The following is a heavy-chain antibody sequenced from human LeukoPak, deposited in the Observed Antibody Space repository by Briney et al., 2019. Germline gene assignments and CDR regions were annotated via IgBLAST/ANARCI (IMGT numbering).Heavy chain of an antibody. D-gene: IGHD6-19*01. CDR2: IYYSGST. J-gene: IGHJ4*02. CDR3: VRLWPPRLRGWLASAPAYYFDY. Sequence: SETLSLTCTVSGGSISSYYWSWIRQPPGKGLEWIGYIYYSGSTNYNPSLKSRVTISVGTSKNQFSLKLSSVTAADTAVYYCVRLWPPRLRGWLASAPAYYFDYWGQGTLVTVSS. CDR1: GGSISSYY. V-gene: IGHV4-59*01.